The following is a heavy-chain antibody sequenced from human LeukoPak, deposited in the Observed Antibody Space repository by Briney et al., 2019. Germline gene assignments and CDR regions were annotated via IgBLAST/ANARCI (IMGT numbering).Heavy chain of an antibody. J-gene: IGHJ3*02. Sequence: SETLSLTCTVSGGSISSGSYYWGWIRQPPGKGLEWIGSIYYSGSTYYNPSLKSRVTISVDTSKNQFSLKLSSVTAADTAVYYCVSREDAFDIWGQGTMVTVSS. CDR1: GGSISSGSYY. D-gene: IGHD1-26*01. CDR2: IYYSGST. CDR3: VSREDAFDI. V-gene: IGHV4-39*01.